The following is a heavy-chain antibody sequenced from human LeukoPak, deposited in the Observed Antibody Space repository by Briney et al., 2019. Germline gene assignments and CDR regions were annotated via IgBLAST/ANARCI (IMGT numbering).Heavy chain of an antibody. CDR2: IYYSGST. CDR3: ARGYDFWSGQNWFDP. CDR1: GASISSYY. J-gene: IGHJ5*02. D-gene: IGHD3-3*01. V-gene: IGHV4-59*01. Sequence: SETLSLTCTVSGASISSYYWSWIQQPPGKGLEWIGFIYYSGSTNYNPSLKSRVTMSLDTSKNQFSLKLTSVIAADTAVYYCARGYDFWSGQNWFDPWGQGTLATVSS.